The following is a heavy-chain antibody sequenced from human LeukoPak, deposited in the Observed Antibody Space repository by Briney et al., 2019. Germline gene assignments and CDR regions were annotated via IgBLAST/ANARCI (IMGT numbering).Heavy chain of an antibody. Sequence: PSETLSLTCSVSGYSISSGYYWSWIRQPPGKGLEWIGEINHSGSTNYNPSLKSRVTISVDTSKNQFSLKLSSVTAADTAVYYCARVLGSGWYSGYYFDYWGQGTLVTVSS. J-gene: IGHJ4*02. CDR1: GYSISSGYY. CDR3: ARVLGSGWYSGYYFDY. D-gene: IGHD6-19*01. CDR2: INHSGST. V-gene: IGHV4-38-2*02.